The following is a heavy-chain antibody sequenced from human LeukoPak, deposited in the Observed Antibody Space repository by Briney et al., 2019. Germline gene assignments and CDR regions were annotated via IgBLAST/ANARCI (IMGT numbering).Heavy chain of an antibody. D-gene: IGHD2-21*01. V-gene: IGHV3-15*01. J-gene: IGHJ3*01. CDR3: AREQYCASSSCPGAFDL. Sequence: GGSLRLSCAASGFTFRTYAMSWVRQAPGKGLEWVGRIKSRTHGGTTDYAAPVKGRFTISRDDSGNTVYLQMSSLKTEDTAVYYCAREQYCASSSCPGAFDLWGQGTVVTVSS. CDR1: GFTFRTYA. CDR2: IKSRTHGGTT.